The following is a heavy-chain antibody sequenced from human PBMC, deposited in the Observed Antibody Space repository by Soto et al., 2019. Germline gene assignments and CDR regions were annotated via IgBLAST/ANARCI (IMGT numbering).Heavy chain of an antibody. CDR2: LIHGGST. CDR1: GACLGGFH. CDR3: ARSPLGYNYVRQTWREVGDSFGI. J-gene: IGHJ3*02. V-gene: IGHV4-34*12. D-gene: IGHD3-16*01. Sequence: SETLSLTGAIYGACLGGFHWTWLRQAPGKGLEWIGGLIHGGSTNYNPSLKSRVSFSLDTSKNQFSLHLMSVTAADTAVYYCARSPLGYNYVRQTWREVGDSFGIWGRETMVTVSS.